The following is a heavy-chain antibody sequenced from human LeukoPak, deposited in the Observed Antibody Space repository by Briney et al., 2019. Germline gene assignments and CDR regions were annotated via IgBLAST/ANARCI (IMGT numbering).Heavy chain of an antibody. D-gene: IGHD4-17*01. CDR1: GYSISSGYY. J-gene: IGHJ5*02. CDR3: ARGGFYGDYNWFDP. CDR2: IYYSGST. V-gene: IGHV4-61*01. Sequence: SETLSLTCTVSGYSISSGYYWSWIRQPPGKGLEWIGYIYYSGSTNYNPSLKSRVTISVDTSKNQFSLKLSSVTAADTAVYYCARGGFYGDYNWFDPWGQGTLVTVSS.